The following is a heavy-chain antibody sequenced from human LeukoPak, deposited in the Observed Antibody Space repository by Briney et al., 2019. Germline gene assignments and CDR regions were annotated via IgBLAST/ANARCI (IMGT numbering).Heavy chain of an antibody. CDR3: ARDVAAAGVDP. V-gene: IGHV1-18*01. J-gene: IGHJ5*02. D-gene: IGHD6-13*01. CDR2: ISGYNGNT. CDR1: GYTFTTSG. Sequence: GASVKVSCKASGYTFTTSGTSWVRQAPGQGLEWMGWISGYNGNTDYAQKFQGRVTMTTDISTSTAYMELRSLRSDDTAVYYCARDVAAAGVDPWGQGTLVSVSS.